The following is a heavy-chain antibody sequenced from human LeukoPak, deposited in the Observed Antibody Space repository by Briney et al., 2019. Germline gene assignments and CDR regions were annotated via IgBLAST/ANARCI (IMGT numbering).Heavy chain of an antibody. Sequence: GGSLRLSCAASGFTFSSYEMNWVRQAPGKGLEWVSYISSSGSTICYADSVKGRFTISRDNAKNSLYLQMNSLRAEDTAVYYCAGGRGDYDYWGQGTLVTVSS. CDR1: GFTFSSYE. CDR2: ISSSGSTI. J-gene: IGHJ4*02. D-gene: IGHD2-21*02. V-gene: IGHV3-48*03. CDR3: AGGRGDYDY.